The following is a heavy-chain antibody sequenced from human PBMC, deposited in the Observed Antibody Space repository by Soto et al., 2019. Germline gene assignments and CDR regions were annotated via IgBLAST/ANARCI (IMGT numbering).Heavy chain of an antibody. D-gene: IGHD6-13*01. J-gene: IGHJ5*02. CDR2: IIPIFGTA. V-gene: IGHV1-69*12. CDR1: GGTFSSYA. CDR3: ASRIAAAGSNGWFDP. Sequence: QVQLVQSGGEGKKPGSSVKVSCKASGGTFSSYAISWVRQAPGQGLEWMGGIIPIFGTANYAQKFQGRVTITADESTSTAYMELSSLRSEDTAVYYCASRIAAAGSNGWFDPWGQGTLVTVSS.